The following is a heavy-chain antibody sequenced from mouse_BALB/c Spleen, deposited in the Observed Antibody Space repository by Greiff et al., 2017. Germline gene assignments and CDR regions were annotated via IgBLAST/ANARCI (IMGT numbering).Heavy chain of an antibody. CDR1: GFTFTDYY. D-gene: IGHD2-1*01. J-gene: IGHJ3*01. V-gene: IGHV7-3*02. Sequence: EVQGVESGGGLVQPGGSLRLSCATSGFTFTDYYMSWVRQPPGKALEWLGFIRNKANGYTTEYSASVKGRFTISRDNSQSILYLQMNTLRAEDSATYYCARDRGNLFAYWGQGTLVTVSA. CDR3: ARDRGNLFAY. CDR2: IRNKANGYTT.